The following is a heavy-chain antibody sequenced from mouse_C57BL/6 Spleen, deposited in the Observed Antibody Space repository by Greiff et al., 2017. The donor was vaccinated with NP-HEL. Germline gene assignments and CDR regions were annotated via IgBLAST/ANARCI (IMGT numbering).Heavy chain of an antibody. D-gene: IGHD2-4*01. Sequence: VQLKESGTVLARPGASVKMSCKTSGYTFTSYWMHWVKQRPGQGLEWIGAIYPGNSDPSYNQKFKGKAKLTAVTSASTAYMGLSSLTNEDSAVYYCFYYDYDGYAMDYWGQGTSVTVSS. V-gene: IGHV1-5*01. J-gene: IGHJ4*01. CDR3: FYYDYDGYAMDY. CDR1: GYTFTSYW. CDR2: IYPGNSDP.